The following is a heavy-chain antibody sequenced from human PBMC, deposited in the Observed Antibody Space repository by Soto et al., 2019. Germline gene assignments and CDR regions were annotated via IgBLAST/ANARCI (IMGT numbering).Heavy chain of an antibody. CDR2: ISSSGSTI. D-gene: IGHD6-19*01. CDR3: ARPSVAGYDAFDI. Sequence: EVQLVESGGGLVQPGGSLRLSCAASGFTFSSYEMNWVRQAPGKGLEWVSYISSSGSTIYYADSVKGRFTISRDNAKNSLYLQMNSLRAEDTAVYYWARPSVAGYDAFDIWGQGTMVTVSS. J-gene: IGHJ3*02. V-gene: IGHV3-48*03. CDR1: GFTFSSYE.